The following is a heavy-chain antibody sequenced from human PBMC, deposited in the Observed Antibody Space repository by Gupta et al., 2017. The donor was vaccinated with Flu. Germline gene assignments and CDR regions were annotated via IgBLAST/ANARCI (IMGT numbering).Heavy chain of an antibody. D-gene: IGHD3-10*01. CDR3: ARGYYYGSGARV. Sequence: IRQAPGKGLEWVSYISSSGSTIYYADSVKGRFTISRDNAKNSLYLQMNSLRAEDTAVYYCARGYYYGSGARVWGQGTMVTVSS. J-gene: IGHJ3*01. V-gene: IGHV3-11*01. CDR2: ISSSGSTI.